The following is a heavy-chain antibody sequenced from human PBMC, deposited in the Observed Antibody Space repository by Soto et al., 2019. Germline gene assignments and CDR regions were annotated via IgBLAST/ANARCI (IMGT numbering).Heavy chain of an antibody. V-gene: IGHV3-23*01. CDR2: ISGSGGST. CDR3: AKDRFRAYYDSSGQKPYAFDI. CDR1: GFTFSSYA. D-gene: IGHD3-22*01. J-gene: IGHJ3*02. Sequence: GGSLRLSCAASGFTFSSYAMSWVRQAPGKGLEWVSAISGSGGSTYYADSVKGRFTISRDNSKNPLYLQMNSLRAEDTAVYYCAKDRFRAYYDSSGQKPYAFDIWGQGTMVTVSS.